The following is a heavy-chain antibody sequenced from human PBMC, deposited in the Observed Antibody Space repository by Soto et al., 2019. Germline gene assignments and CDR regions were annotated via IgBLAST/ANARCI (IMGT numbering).Heavy chain of an antibody. J-gene: IGHJ4*02. V-gene: IGHV3-11*03. D-gene: IGHD2-15*01. CDR2: ISSSTSPT. CDR1: GFTFSDYY. Sequence: GGSLRLSCAVSGFTFSDYYMTWIRQAPGKGLEWVSYISSSTSPTNYADSVKGRFTISRDNAKNSLFLQMNSLRAEDTAVYYCALSMGAAADYFDFWGQGTLVSVSS. CDR3: ALSMGAAADYFDF.